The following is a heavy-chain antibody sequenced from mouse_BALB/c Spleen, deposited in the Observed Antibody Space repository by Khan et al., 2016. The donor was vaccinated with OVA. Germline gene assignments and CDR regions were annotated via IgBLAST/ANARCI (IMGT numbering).Heavy chain of an antibody. CDR1: GYSITTNYA. D-gene: IGHD1-1*01. V-gene: IGHV3-2*02. CDR3: ARKNYYVYAVDY. CDR2: ISYRGSN. Sequence: QLEESGPGLVKPSQSLSLTCNVTGYSITTNYAWDWIRQFPGNKLEWMGYISYRGSNSYNTSLKSGISLTPDTSKNQVFLQLKSVTTYDTATYYCARKNYYVYAVDYLPQASSVTVSS. J-gene: IGHJ4*01.